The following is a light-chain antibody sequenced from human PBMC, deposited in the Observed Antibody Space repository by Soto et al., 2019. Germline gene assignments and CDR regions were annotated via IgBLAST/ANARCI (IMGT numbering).Light chain of an antibody. CDR1: QGIRND. CDR2: AAS. Sequence: AIQMTQSPSSLSASVGDRVTITCRASQGIRNDLGWYQQKPGKAPKLLIYAASSLQSGVPSRFSGSGSGTDFTLTITSLQPDDFATYYCLQDYNYPRTFGQGTMLEIK. J-gene: IGKJ2*02. V-gene: IGKV1-6*01. CDR3: LQDYNYPRT.